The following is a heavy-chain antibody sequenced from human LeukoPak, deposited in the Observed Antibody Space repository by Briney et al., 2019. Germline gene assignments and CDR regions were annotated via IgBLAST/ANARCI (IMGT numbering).Heavy chain of an antibody. J-gene: IGHJ4*02. V-gene: IGHV3-30*18. CDR3: AKKVPGGFWIGPDY. CDR1: GFTFSTYG. D-gene: IGHD3-3*01. CDR2: IKYDGSNN. Sequence: GGSLRLSCAASGFTFSTYGMHWVRQAPGKGLEWVSVIKYDGSNNYYADSVKGRFTISRDNSKNTLYLQMNSLRPEDTAVYYCAKKVPGGFWIGPDYWGQGTLVTV.